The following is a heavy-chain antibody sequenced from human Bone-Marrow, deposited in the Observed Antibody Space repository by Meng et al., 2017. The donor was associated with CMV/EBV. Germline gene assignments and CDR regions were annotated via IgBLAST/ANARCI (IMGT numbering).Heavy chain of an antibody. D-gene: IGHD6-6*01. CDR2: TYYRSKWYN. Sequence: SETLSLTCAISGDSFSSNCAAWNWIRQSPSRGLEWLGRTYYRSKWYNDYAVTVKSRITINPDTSKNQYSLQPISVTPEDTAVYYCARDLVEYSRSFYYYYYGMDVWGQGTTVTVSS. J-gene: IGHJ6*02. CDR3: ARDLVEYSRSFYYYYYGMDV. CDR1: GDSFSSNCAA. V-gene: IGHV6-1*01.